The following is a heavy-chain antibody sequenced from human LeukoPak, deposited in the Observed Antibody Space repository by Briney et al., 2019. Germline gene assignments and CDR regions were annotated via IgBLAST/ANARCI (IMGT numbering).Heavy chain of an antibody. Sequence: SETLSLTCTVSGGSISSYYWGWIRQPPGKGLEWIGNIYSSGSTYYNASLQSRVTISIDTSKNQFSLRLNSVTAADTAMYYCAKSGGYGLIDYWGQGTRVTVSS. J-gene: IGHJ4*02. CDR3: AKSGGYGLIDY. CDR1: GGSISSYY. CDR2: IYSSGST. D-gene: IGHD1-26*01. V-gene: IGHV4-59*04.